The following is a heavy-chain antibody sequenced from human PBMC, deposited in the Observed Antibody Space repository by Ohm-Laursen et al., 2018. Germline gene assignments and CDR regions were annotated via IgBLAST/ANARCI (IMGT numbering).Heavy chain of an antibody. V-gene: IGHV3-23*01. Sequence: SLRLSCAASGFTFSTCAMNWVRQAPGKGLEWVSAISRSGDSTYYADSVKGRFTISRDNAKNSLYLQMNSLRAEDTAVYYCARDHRWELPGYYYYGMDVWGQGTTVTVSS. CDR2: ISRSGDST. D-gene: IGHD1-26*01. CDR1: GFTFSTCA. J-gene: IGHJ6*02. CDR3: ARDHRWELPGYYYYGMDV.